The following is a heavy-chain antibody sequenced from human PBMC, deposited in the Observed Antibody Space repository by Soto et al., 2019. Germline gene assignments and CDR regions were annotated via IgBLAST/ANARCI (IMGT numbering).Heavy chain of an antibody. CDR3: ARQDYYGSGSYYPRNSAFDY. V-gene: IGHV4-39*01. Sequence: ASETLSLTCTVSGGSITSSNYYWGWVRQPPGEGLEWIGIIYYSGSTYYNPSLKSRVTISVDTSKNQFSLKLSSVTAADTAVYYCARQDYYGSGSYYPRNSAFDYRGQGTLVTVSS. CDR1: GGSITSSNYY. J-gene: IGHJ4*02. D-gene: IGHD3-10*01. CDR2: IYYSGST.